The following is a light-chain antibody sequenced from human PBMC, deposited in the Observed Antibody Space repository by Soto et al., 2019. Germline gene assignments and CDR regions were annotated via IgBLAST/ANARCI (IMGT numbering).Light chain of an antibody. CDR3: QQYSSSPLT. CDR2: GAS. J-gene: IGKJ3*01. CDR1: QSVGSY. V-gene: IGKV3-20*01. Sequence: EIVLTQSPATLSLSPGERATLSCRASQSVGSYLAWYQQKPGQAPRLLIYGASSRATGIPDRFSGSGSGTDFTLTISSLEPEDFAVYYCQQYSSSPLTFGPGTKVDIK.